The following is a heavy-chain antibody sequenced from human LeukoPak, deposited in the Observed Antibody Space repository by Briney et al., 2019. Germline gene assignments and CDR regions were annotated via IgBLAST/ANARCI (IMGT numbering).Heavy chain of an antibody. V-gene: IGHV1-69*13. D-gene: IGHD3-22*01. Sequence: SVKVSCKASGGTFSSYAISWVRQAPGQGLEWMGGIIPIFGTANYAQKFQDRVTITADESTSTAYMELSSLRSEDTAVYYCARDRATYYYDSSGSYFDYWGQGTLVTVSS. CDR2: IIPIFGTA. CDR3: ARDRATYYYDSSGSYFDY. CDR1: GGTFSSYA. J-gene: IGHJ4*02.